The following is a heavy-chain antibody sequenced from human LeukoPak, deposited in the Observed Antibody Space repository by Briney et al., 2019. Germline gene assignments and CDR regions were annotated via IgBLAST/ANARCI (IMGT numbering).Heavy chain of an antibody. CDR3: AKPSHSSSSAFDY. V-gene: IGHV3-23*01. D-gene: IGHD6-13*01. Sequence: PGGSLRLSCAASGFTFNTYSMNWVRQAPGKGLEWVSVISGSGDSTYYTDSVKGRFTISRDNSKNTLYLQMNSLRAEDTAVYYCAKPSHSSSSAFDYWGQGTLITVSS. CDR1: GFTFNTYS. J-gene: IGHJ4*02. CDR2: ISGSGDST.